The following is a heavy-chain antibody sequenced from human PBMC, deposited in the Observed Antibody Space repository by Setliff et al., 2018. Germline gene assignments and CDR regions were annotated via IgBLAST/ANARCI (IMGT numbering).Heavy chain of an antibody. Sequence: SETLSLTCTVSGGSISNYYWSWIRQPAGKGLEWIGRIYTSGSTNYNPSLKSRVTMSVDTSKNQFSLKLSSVTAADTAVYYCARASVEGSSGWELLQAFDIWGQGTMVTVSS. CDR2: IYTSGST. V-gene: IGHV4-4*07. J-gene: IGHJ3*02. D-gene: IGHD1-26*01. CDR1: GGSISNYY. CDR3: ARASVEGSSGWELLQAFDI.